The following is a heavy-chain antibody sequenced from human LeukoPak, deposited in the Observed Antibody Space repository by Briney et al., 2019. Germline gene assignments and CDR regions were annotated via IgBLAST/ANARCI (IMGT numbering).Heavy chain of an antibody. CDR1: GGSISSGGYY. D-gene: IGHD6-6*01. J-gene: IGHJ4*02. CDR3: ARVNIAARPPGSFDY. Sequence: SQTLSLTCTVSGGSISSGGYYWSWIHQHPGRGLEWIGYIYYSGSTYYNPSLKSRVTISVDTSKHQFSLKLSSVTAADTAVYYCARVNIAARPPGSFDYWGQGTLVTVSS. V-gene: IGHV4-31*03. CDR2: IYYSGST.